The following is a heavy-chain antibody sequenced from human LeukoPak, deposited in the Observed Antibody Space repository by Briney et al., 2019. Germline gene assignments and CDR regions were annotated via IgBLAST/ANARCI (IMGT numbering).Heavy chain of an antibody. D-gene: IGHD2-2*01. CDR2: ISGSGGST. CDR3: AKDRRPYQLLLEFDY. J-gene: IGHJ4*02. V-gene: IGHV3-23*01. Sequence: GGSLRLSCAASGFTFSSYGMSWVRQAPGKGLEWVSAISGSGGSTYYADSVKGRFTISRDNSKNTLYLQMNSLRAEDTAVYYCAKDRRPYQLLLEFDYWGQGTLVTVSS. CDR1: GFTFSSYG.